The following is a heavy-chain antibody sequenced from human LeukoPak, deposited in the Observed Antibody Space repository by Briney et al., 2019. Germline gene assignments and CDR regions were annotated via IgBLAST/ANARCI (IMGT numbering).Heavy chain of an antibody. CDR1: GFTFSSYG. D-gene: IGHD6-19*01. CDR3: AKEQSIAVAGTIGFDAFDI. Sequence: GGSLRLSCAASGFTFSSYGMHWVRQAPGKGLGWVAFIRYDGCNKYYADSVKGRFTISRDNFKDTLCLQMNSLRAEDTAVYYCAKEQSIAVAGTIGFDAFDIWGQGTMVTVSS. V-gene: IGHV3-30*02. CDR2: IRYDGCNK. J-gene: IGHJ3*02.